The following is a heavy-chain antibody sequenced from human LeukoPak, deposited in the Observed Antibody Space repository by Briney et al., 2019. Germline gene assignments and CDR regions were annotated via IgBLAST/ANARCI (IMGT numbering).Heavy chain of an antibody. V-gene: IGHV3-74*01. D-gene: IGHD2-21*02. CDR1: GFTFSSYW. J-gene: IGHJ4*02. Sequence: GGSLRLSCAASGFTFSSYWMHWVRQAPGKGLVWVSRISSDGSSKRYADSVKGRFTISRDNARNTLHLQMNSLRPEDTAVYYCARVAWGDPNSPFDYWGQGTLVTVSS. CDR2: ISSDGSSK. CDR3: ARVAWGDPNSPFDY.